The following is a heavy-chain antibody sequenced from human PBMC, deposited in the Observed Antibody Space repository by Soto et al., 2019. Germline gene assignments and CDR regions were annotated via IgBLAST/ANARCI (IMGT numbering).Heavy chain of an antibody. CDR2: INPNSGGT. J-gene: IGHJ6*02. V-gene: IGHV1-2*04. CDR3: ARETAMVHYYYGMDV. D-gene: IGHD5-18*01. CDR1: GYTFTGYY. Sequence: ASVKVSFKASGYTFTGYYMHWVRQAPGQGLEWMGWINPNSGGTNYAQKFQGWVTMTRDTSISTAYMELSRLRSDDTAVYYCARETAMVHYYYGMDVWGQGTTVTVSS.